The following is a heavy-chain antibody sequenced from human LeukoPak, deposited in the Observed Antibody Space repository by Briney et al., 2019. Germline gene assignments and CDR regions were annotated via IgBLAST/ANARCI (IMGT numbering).Heavy chain of an antibody. V-gene: IGHV1-69*04. Sequence: SVKVSCKASGGTFSSYAISWVRQAPGQGLEWMGRIIPILGIANYAQKFQGRVTITADKSTSTAYMKLSSLRSEDTAVYYCARDKMGYSSSWSVFQHWGQGTLVTVSS. CDR2: IIPILGIA. CDR3: ARDKMGYSSSWSVFQH. CDR1: GGTFSSYA. D-gene: IGHD6-13*01. J-gene: IGHJ1*01.